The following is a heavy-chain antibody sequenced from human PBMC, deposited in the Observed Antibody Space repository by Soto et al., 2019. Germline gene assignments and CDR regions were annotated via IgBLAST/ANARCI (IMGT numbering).Heavy chain of an antibody. CDR3: AKGPNSGWSFYYYSMDV. Sequence: EVQLLESGGGLVQPGGSLRLSCAASGFTFSNYAMSWVRQAPGKGLEWVSAISGSGSPAYYADSLKGRFTISRDNSENTLYLQMNGLRDEDTAVYYCAKGPNSGWSFYYYSMDVWGQGTRVTVSS. CDR1: GFTFSNYA. D-gene: IGHD6-19*01. CDR2: ISGSGSPA. V-gene: IGHV3-23*01. J-gene: IGHJ6*02.